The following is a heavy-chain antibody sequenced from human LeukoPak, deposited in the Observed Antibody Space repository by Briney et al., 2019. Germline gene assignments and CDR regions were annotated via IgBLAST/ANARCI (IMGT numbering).Heavy chain of an antibody. Sequence: GGSLRLSCAASGFTFSSFEMNWVRQAPGKGLEWVSYISSSGATKYYADSVKGRFTISRDNSKNTLYLQMNSLRAEDTAVYYCAKDHFSGWYVTHFDYWGQGTLVTVSS. J-gene: IGHJ4*02. CDR3: AKDHFSGWYVTHFDY. CDR1: GFTFSSFE. D-gene: IGHD6-19*01. CDR2: ISSSGATK. V-gene: IGHV3-48*03.